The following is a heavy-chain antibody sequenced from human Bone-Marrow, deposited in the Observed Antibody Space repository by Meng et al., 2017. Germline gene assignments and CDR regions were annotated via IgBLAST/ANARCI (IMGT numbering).Heavy chain of an antibody. CDR2: IKSKPDGGTT. J-gene: IGHJ4*02. Sequence: GESLKISCAASGLTFSNAWMTWVRQAPGKGLEWVGRIKSKPDGGTTDYAEPVKGRFIISRDDSKNTVYLQMNSLKTEDTAVYYCTHLREGREWDWGQGTLVTVSS. D-gene: IGHD3-3*01. V-gene: IGHV3-15*01. CDR3: THLREGREWD. CDR1: GLTFSNAW.